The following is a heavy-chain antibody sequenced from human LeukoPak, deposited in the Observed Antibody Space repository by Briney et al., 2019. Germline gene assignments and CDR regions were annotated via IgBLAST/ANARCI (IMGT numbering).Heavy chain of an antibody. Sequence: SVKVSCKASGGTFSSYAISWVRQAPGQGLEWMGRIIPILGIANYAQKFQGRVTITADKSTSTAYMELSSLRYEDTAVYYCARDFVLRVPQEYYDILTVTYDYYYYGMDVWGQGTTVTVSS. D-gene: IGHD3-9*01. CDR3: ARDFVLRVPQEYYDILTVTYDYYYYGMDV. V-gene: IGHV1-69*04. J-gene: IGHJ6*02. CDR2: IIPILGIA. CDR1: GGTFSSYA.